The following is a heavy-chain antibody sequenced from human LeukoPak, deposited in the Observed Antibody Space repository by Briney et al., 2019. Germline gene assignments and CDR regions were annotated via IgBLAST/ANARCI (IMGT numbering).Heavy chain of an antibody. CDR2: ISASNGNT. CDR3: ARGVVKYQLLYGWFDP. D-gene: IGHD2-2*02. J-gene: IGHJ5*02. V-gene: IGHV1-18*04. CDR1: GYTFTSYG. Sequence: AAVKVSCKASGYTFTSYGISWVRQAPGQGLEWMGWISASNGNTNYAQKLQGRVTMTTDTSTSTAYMELRSLRSDDTAVYYCARGVVKYQLLYGWFDPWGQGTLVTVSS.